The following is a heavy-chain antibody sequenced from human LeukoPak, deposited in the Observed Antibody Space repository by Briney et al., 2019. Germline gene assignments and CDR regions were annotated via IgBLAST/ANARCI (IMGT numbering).Heavy chain of an antibody. CDR1: GFIFSTYS. CDR3: AKFLYYYDSSGPKHAFDI. Sequence: GGSLRLSCAASGFIFSTYSMNWVRQAPGKGLEWVSAISGSGGSTYYADSVKGRFTISRDNSKNTLYLQMNSLRAEDTAVYYCAKFLYYYDSSGPKHAFDIWGQGTMVTVSS. CDR2: ISGSGGST. V-gene: IGHV3-23*01. D-gene: IGHD3-22*01. J-gene: IGHJ3*02.